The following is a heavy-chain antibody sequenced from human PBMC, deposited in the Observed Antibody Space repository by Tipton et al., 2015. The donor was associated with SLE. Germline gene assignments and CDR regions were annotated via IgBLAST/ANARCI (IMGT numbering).Heavy chain of an antibody. D-gene: IGHD3-3*01. CDR2: INHSGST. J-gene: IGHJ3*02. CDR3: ARDGYYDFWSGKGAFDI. CDR1: GGSISSSSYY. Sequence: TLSLTCTVSGGSISSSSYYWSWIRQPPGKGLEWIGEINHSGSTNYNPSLKSRVTISVDTSKNQFSLKLSSVTAADTAVYYCARDGYYDFWSGKGAFDIWGQGTMVTVSS. V-gene: IGHV4-39*07.